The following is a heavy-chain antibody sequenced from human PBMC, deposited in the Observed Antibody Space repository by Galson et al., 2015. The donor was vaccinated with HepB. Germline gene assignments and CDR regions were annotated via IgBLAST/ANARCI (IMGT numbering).Heavy chain of an antibody. CDR1: GFTFSSYA. J-gene: IGHJ3*02. Sequence: SLRLSCAASGFTFSSYAMSWVRQAPGKGLEWVSAISGSGGSTYYADSVKGRFTISRDNSKNTLYLQMDSLRAEDTAVYYCAKGWGWVEAFDIWGQGTMVTVSS. D-gene: IGHD6-19*01. V-gene: IGHV3-23*01. CDR2: ISGSGGST. CDR3: AKGWGWVEAFDI.